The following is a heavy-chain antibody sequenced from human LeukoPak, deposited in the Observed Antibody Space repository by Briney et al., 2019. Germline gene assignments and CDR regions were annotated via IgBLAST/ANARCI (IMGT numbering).Heavy chain of an antibody. CDR2: IWYDGSNK. D-gene: IGHD3-22*01. J-gene: IGHJ6*02. CDR1: GFTFSSYG. Sequence: AGGSLRLSCAASGFTFSSYGMPWVRQAPGKGLEWVAVIWYDGSNKYYADSVEGRFTISRDNSKNTLYLQMNSLRAEDTAVYYCAREIGISDYYYYGMDVWGQGTTVTVSS. CDR3: AREIGISDYYYYGMDV. V-gene: IGHV3-33*01.